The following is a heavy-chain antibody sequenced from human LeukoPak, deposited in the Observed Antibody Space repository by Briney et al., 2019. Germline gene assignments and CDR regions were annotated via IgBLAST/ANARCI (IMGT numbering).Heavy chain of an antibody. CDR1: GFTFSSYG. V-gene: IGHV3-33*01. CDR2: IWYDGSNK. J-gene: IGHJ4*02. CDR3: ARDGHLLRYFDWLLPYFDY. Sequence: PGRSLRLSCAASGFTFSSYGMHWVRQAAGKGLEWVAVIWYDGSNKYYADSVKGRFTISRDNSKNTLYLQMNSLRAEDTAVYYCARDGHLLRYFDWLLPYFDYWGQGTLVTVSS. D-gene: IGHD3-9*01.